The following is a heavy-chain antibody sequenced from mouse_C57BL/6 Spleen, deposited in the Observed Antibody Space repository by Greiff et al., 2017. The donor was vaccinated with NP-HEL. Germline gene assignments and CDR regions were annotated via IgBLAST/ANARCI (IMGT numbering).Heavy chain of an antibody. J-gene: IGHJ4*01. D-gene: IGHD1-1*01. CDR1: GYSFTGYF. CDR2: INPYNGDT. V-gene: IGHV1-20*01. CDR3: ARDYYEGAMDY. Sequence: EVKLQESGPELVKPGDSVKISCKASGYSFTGYFMNWVMQSHGKSLEWIGRINPYNGDTFYNQKFKGKATLTVDKSSSTAHMELRSLTSEDSAVYYCARDYYEGAMDYWGQGTSVTVSS.